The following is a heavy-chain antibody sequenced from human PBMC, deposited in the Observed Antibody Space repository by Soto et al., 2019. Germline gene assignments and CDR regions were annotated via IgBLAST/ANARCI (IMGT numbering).Heavy chain of an antibody. Sequence: TSETLSLTCAVSGGSISNYYWSWIRQPAGKGLEWIGRFYASGYTNYNPSLESRVTMSLDISKNQFSLRLSSVTAADTAVYYCARGNQVAMSDYWGQGTLVTVSS. CDR2: FYASGYT. V-gene: IGHV4-4*07. J-gene: IGHJ4*02. CDR3: ARGNQVAMSDY. CDR1: GGSISNYY.